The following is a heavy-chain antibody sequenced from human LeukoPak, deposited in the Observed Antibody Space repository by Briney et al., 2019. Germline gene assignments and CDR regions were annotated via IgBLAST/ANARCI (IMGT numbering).Heavy chain of an antibody. J-gene: IGHJ4*02. Sequence: GGSLRLSCAASGFTFSSYGMHWVRQAPGKGLEWVTFIRDDGSNKYYADSVKGRFTISRDNSKNTLYLQMNSLRAEDTAVYYCAKRFVSSGWIEIDSWGQGTLVTVSS. V-gene: IGHV3-30*02. CDR1: GFTFSSYG. CDR3: AKRFVSSGWIEIDS. CDR2: IRDDGSNK. D-gene: IGHD6-25*01.